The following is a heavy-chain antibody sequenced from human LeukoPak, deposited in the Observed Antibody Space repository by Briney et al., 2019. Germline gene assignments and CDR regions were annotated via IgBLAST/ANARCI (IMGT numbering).Heavy chain of an antibody. CDR2: ISASGSNI. Sequence: GGSLRLSCAVSGFPFTSYSMNWVRQAPGKGLEWVSYISASGSNIYYLDAVKGRFTVSRDNAMSSLFLQMDHPRAEDTAIYYCVRVKGTYFDFWGQGTLVTVSS. CDR3: VRVKGTYFDF. D-gene: IGHD1-1*01. V-gene: IGHV3-48*01. CDR1: GFPFTSYS. J-gene: IGHJ4*02.